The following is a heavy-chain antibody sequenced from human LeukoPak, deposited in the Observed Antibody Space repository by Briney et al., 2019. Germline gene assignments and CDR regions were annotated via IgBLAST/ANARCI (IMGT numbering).Heavy chain of an antibody. CDR2: INHSGST. D-gene: IGHD3-22*01. Sequence: SETLSLTCAVYGGSFSGYYWSWIRQPPGKGLEWIGEINHSGSTNYNPSLKSRVTISVDTSKNQFSLKLSSVTAADTAVYYCARRLHDGGGHHYFDYWGQGTLVTVSS. CDR3: ARRLHDGGGHHYFDY. J-gene: IGHJ4*02. V-gene: IGHV4-34*01. CDR1: GGSFSGYY.